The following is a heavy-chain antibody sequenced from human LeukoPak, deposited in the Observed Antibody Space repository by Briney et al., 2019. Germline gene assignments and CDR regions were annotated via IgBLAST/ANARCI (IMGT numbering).Heavy chain of an antibody. Sequence: GGSLRLSCAASGFTFSSYAMHWVRQAPGKGLEWVAVISYDGSNKYYADSVKGRFTISRDNSKNTLYLQINSLRAEDTAVYYCARDDYDFWSGQYYYYGMDVWGQGTTVTVSS. CDR1: GFTFSSYA. J-gene: IGHJ6*02. CDR3: ARDDYDFWSGQYYYYGMDV. CDR2: ISYDGSNK. V-gene: IGHV3-30-3*01. D-gene: IGHD3-3*01.